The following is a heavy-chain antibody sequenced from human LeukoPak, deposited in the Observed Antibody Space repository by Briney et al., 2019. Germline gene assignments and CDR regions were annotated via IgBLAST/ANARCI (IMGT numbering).Heavy chain of an antibody. Sequence: PGGSLRLSCAASGFTFSSYAMHWVRQAPGKGLEWVAVISYDGSNKYYADSVKGRFTISRDNSKNTLYLQMNSLRAEDTAVYYCAKDRDEWLTSWGMDVWGQGTTVTVSS. CDR3: AKDRDEWLTSWGMDV. V-gene: IGHV3-30*04. D-gene: IGHD3-3*01. CDR1: GFTFSSYA. J-gene: IGHJ6*02. CDR2: ISYDGSNK.